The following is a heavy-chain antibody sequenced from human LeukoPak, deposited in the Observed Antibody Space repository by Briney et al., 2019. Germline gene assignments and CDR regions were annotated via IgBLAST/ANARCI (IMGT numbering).Heavy chain of an antibody. CDR1: GGSISSDH. CDR2: IYYSGRT. Sequence: KPSETLSLTCTVSGGSISSDHWSWIRQPPGKGLEWIGYIYYSGRTNYNPSLKSRVTILVDTSKKQFSLTLSSVTAADTAVYYCAREVEGAGVGSMDAWDQGTTVTVSS. D-gene: IGHD3-10*01. V-gene: IGHV4-59*01. J-gene: IGHJ6*02. CDR3: AREVEGAGVGSMDA.